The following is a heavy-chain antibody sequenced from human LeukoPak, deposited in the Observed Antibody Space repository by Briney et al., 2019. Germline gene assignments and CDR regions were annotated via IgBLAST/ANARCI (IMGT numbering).Heavy chain of an antibody. V-gene: IGHV3-7*03. CDR1: GFTFSHFW. J-gene: IGHJ4*02. CDR3: VKAWSD. CDR2: IKKTGSET. Sequence: PGGSLRLSCAASGFTFSHFWMSWVRQAPGKGLEWVAYIKKTGSETYYVDSVKGRFTITRDNTRNSLFLQMNSLRAEDTALYYCVKAWSDWGQGTLVTVSS. D-gene: IGHD3-3*01.